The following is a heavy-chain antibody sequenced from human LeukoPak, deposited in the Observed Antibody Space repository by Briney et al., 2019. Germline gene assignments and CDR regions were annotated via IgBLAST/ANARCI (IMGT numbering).Heavy chain of an antibody. Sequence: GGSLRLSCAASGFTFSNTWMSWVRQAPGKGPEWVAVIWYDGSNKYYADSVKGRFTISRDNSKNTLYLQMNSLRAEDTAVYYCARDRYYYDSSGPDYWGQGTLVTVSS. J-gene: IGHJ4*02. CDR3: ARDRYYYDSSGPDY. CDR2: IWYDGSNK. CDR1: GFTFSNTW. D-gene: IGHD3-22*01. V-gene: IGHV3-33*08.